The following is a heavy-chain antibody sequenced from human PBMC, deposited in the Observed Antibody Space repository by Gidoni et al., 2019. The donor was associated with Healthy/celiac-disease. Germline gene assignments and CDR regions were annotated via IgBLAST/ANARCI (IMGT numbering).Heavy chain of an antibody. CDR2: ISWNSGSI. D-gene: IGHD2-21*02. V-gene: IGHV3-9*01. Sequence: EVQLVESGGGWVQPGRSLRRSCAATGFAFDDYDMPWVRQAPGKGLDWVSGISWNSGSIGYADSVKGRFTISRDNAKNSLYLQMNSLRAEDTALYYCAKDINGGNSYFQHWGQGTLVTVSS. J-gene: IGHJ1*01. CDR1: GFAFDDYD. CDR3: AKDINGGNSYFQH.